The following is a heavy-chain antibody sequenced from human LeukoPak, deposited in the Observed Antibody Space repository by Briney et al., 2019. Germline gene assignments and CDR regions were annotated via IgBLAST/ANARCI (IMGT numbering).Heavy chain of an antibody. Sequence: SETLSLTCAVSGGSISSGGYSWSWIRQPPGKGLEWIGYIYHSGSTYYNPSLKSRVTISVDRSKNQFSLKLSSVTAADTAVYYCARDGYNSGYYAYWGQGTLVTVSS. D-gene: IGHD6-19*01. V-gene: IGHV4-30-2*01. J-gene: IGHJ4*02. CDR3: ARDGYNSGYYAY. CDR2: IYHSGST. CDR1: GGSISSGGYS.